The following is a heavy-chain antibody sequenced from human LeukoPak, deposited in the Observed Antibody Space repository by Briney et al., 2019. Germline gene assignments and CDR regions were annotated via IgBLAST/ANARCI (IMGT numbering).Heavy chain of an antibody. V-gene: IGHV4-61*01. J-gene: IGHJ4*02. D-gene: IGHD5-12*01. CDR1: DYSVTSGSFY. CDR2: IFHSGST. Sequence: SETLSLTCTVSDYSVTSGSFYWSWIRELPGKRLEWIGQIFHSGSTNYNPSLKSRVTISIDTSKNQFSLKLSSVTAADTAVYYCARATTITDYWGQGTLVTVSS. CDR3: ARATTITDY.